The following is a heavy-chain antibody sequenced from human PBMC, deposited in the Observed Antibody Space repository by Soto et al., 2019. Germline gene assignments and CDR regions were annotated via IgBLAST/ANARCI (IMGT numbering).Heavy chain of an antibody. CDR2: IIPIFGTA. CDR3: ARADYSNYNCYYYGMDV. J-gene: IGHJ6*02. Sequence: QVQLVQSGAEVKKPGSSVKVSCKASGGTFSSYAISWVRQAPGQGLEWMGGIIPIFGTANYAQKFQGRVTITADESTSTAYMELSSLRSEDTAVYYCARADYSNYNCYYYGMDVWGQGTTVTVSS. CDR1: GGTFSSYA. V-gene: IGHV1-69*12. D-gene: IGHD4-4*01.